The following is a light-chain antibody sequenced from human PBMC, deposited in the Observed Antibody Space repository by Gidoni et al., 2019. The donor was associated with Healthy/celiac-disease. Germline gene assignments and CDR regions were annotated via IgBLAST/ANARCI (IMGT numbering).Light chain of an antibody. J-gene: IGKJ1*01. V-gene: IGKV1-39*01. CDR2: AAS. Sequence: IRMTQSPSSLSASAGDRVTITCRASQCISSYLDWYQQKPGKAPKLLIYAASTLQSGVPSRFSGSGSGTDFTLTISCLQSEDFATYYCQQSYSSPRTFGQGTKVEIK. CDR3: QQSYSSPRT. CDR1: QCISSY.